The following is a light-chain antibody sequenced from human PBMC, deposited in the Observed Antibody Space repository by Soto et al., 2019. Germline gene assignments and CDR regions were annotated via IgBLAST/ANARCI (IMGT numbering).Light chain of an antibody. J-gene: IGKJ2*01. CDR1: QNIRTY. Sequence: DIQMTQSPYSLSASVGDSVTITCRASQNIRTYLNWYQQKPGRAPKLLIHSASALPSGVPSRFSGSGSGTEFPLTMSGLHPEDFATYYCQQGHSTPYTFGQGTKVEIK. V-gene: IGKV1-39*01. CDR2: SAS. CDR3: QQGHSTPYT.